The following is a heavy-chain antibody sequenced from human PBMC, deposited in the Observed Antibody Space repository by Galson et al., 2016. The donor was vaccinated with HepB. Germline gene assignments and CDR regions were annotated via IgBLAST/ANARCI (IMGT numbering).Heavy chain of an antibody. Sequence: SVKVSCKASGFTFTAYGISWVRQAPGQGLEWMGWINAYNGSTNYAQSFQGRVTMTTDTSTGTAYMELWNLRSDDTALYYCARVLGGYDFYPWGQGTLVTVSS. J-gene: IGHJ5*02. CDR2: INAYNGST. V-gene: IGHV1-18*01. CDR3: ARVLGGYDFYP. D-gene: IGHD5-12*01. CDR1: GFTFTAYG.